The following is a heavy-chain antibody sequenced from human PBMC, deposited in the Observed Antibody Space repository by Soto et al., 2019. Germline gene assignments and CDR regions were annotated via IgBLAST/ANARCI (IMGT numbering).Heavy chain of an antibody. V-gene: IGHV3-21*01. CDR3: ARGGSRDFWSGYYKYYYMDV. Sequence: VQLVESGGGLVKPGGSLRLSCAASGFTFSSYSMNWVRQAPGKGLEWVSSISSSSNYIYYADSVKGRFTISRDNAKNSLYLQMNSLRAEDTAIYYCARGGSRDFWSGYYKYYYMDVWGKGTTVTVSS. D-gene: IGHD3-3*01. J-gene: IGHJ6*03. CDR2: ISSSSNYI. CDR1: GFTFSSYS.